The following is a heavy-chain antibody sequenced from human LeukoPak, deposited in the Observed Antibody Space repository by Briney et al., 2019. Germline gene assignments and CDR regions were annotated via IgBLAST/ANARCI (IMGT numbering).Heavy chain of an antibody. J-gene: IGHJ3*02. CDR1: GGSISNYY. V-gene: IGHV4-59*12. CDR2: IYHSGST. Sequence: SETLSLTCTVSGGSISNYYWSWIRQPPGKGLEWIGYIYHSGSTSYNPSLKSRVTISVDTSKNQFSLKLSSVTAADTAVYYCARDRGYCSGGSCYVAAAFDIWGQGTMVTVSS. D-gene: IGHD2-15*01. CDR3: ARDRGYCSGGSCYVAAAFDI.